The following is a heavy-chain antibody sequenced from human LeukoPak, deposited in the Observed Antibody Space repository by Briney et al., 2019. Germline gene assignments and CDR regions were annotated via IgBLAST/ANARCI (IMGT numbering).Heavy chain of an antibody. D-gene: IGHD3-10*01. CDR2: ISWNSGSI. J-gene: IGHJ4*02. CDR1: GFTFDDYA. V-gene: IGHV3-9*01. CDR3: ARDVAWFGELLFDY. Sequence: GGSLRLSCAASGFTFDDYAMHWVRQAPGKGLEWVSGISWNSGSIGYADSVKGRFTISRDNAKNSLYLQMNSLRAEDTAVYYCARDVAWFGELLFDYWGQGTLVTVSS.